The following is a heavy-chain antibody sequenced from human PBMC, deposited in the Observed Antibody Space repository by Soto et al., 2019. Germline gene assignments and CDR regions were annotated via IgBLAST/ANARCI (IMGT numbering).Heavy chain of an antibody. CDR1: GGSISSDYYY. Sequence: HVQLQESGPGLVKPSQTLSLTCTVSGGSISSDYYYWSWIRQPPGKGLEWLAFIYYTGSTYYNPSLTSRLTISIETSQTQCSLRLRSVTASGTVVYCCANVRAPYFDSWGQGTLVTVSS. V-gene: IGHV4-30-4*01. J-gene: IGHJ4*02. CDR2: IYYTGST. CDR3: ANVRAPYFDS.